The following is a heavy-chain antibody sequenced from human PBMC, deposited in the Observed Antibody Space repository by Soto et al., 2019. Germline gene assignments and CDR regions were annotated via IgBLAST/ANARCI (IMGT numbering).Heavy chain of an antibody. CDR3: ARDRNFDY. V-gene: IGHV4-59*01. J-gene: IGHJ4*02. CDR2: IYYSGST. Sequence: SETLSLTCTVSGCSISSYYWSWIRQPPGKGLEWIGYIYYSGSTNYNPSLKSRVTISVDTSKNQFSLKLSSVTAADTAVYYCARDRNFDYWGQGTLVTVSS. CDR1: GCSISSYY.